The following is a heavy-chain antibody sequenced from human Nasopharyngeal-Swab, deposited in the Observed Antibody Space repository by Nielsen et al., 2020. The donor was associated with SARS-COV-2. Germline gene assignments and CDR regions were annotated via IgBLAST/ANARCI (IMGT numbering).Heavy chain of an antibody. Sequence: GASLELYWPVFGFTYSSYGMHWVRQAPGKGLEWVAVIWYDGSYKYYGDSVKGRFTISRDNSKNTLYLEMNNLRIEDTAVYYCARDRVGWLQLSPDAFDIWGQGTMVTVSS. V-gene: IGHV3-33*01. CDR2: IWYDGSYK. J-gene: IGHJ3*02. CDR3: ARDRVGWLQLSPDAFDI. D-gene: IGHD5-24*01. CDR1: GFTYSSYG.